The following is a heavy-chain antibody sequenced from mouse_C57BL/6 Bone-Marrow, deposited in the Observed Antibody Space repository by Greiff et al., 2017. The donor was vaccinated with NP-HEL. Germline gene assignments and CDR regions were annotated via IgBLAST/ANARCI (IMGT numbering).Heavy chain of an antibody. V-gene: IGHV1-15*01. CDR3: TRERYGTLDY. J-gene: IGHJ2*01. CDR2: IDPETGGT. CDR1: GYTFTDYE. Sequence: VQLQQSGAELVRPGASVTLSCKASGYTFTDYEMHWVKQTPVHGLEWIGAIDPETGGTAYNQKFKGKAILTADKSSSTAYIELRSLTSEDSAVYYCTRERYGTLDYWGQGTTLTVSS. D-gene: IGHD2-10*02.